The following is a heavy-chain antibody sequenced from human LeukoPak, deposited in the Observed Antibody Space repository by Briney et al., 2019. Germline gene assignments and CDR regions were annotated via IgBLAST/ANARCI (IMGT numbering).Heavy chain of an antibody. D-gene: IGHD2-15*01. J-gene: IGHJ5*02. CDR3: ARSDTPFCSGGSCYSLYNWFDP. CDR1: GYTFTSYA. Sequence: GASVKVSCKASGYTFTSYAMNWVRQAPGQGLEWMGWINTNTGNPTYAQGFTGRFVFSLDTSVSTAYLQISSLKAEDSAVYYCARSDTPFCSGGSCYSLYNWFDPWGQGTLVTVSS. V-gene: IGHV7-4-1*02. CDR2: INTNTGNP.